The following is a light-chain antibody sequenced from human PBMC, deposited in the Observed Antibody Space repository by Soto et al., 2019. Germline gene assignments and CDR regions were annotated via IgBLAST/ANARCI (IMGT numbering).Light chain of an antibody. CDR1: RSFTRTS. J-gene: IGKJ2*01. CDR2: VAS. CDR3: HQYGSTPDT. V-gene: IGKV3-20*01. Sequence: EIVLTQSPGAPPFSQGERATSSSGASRSFTRTSLAWYQQKPGQAPRPLIFVASGRAAGIPDRFSGTGSGTDFTLTISRLEPEDFAVYYCHQYGSTPDTFGQGTKLEIK.